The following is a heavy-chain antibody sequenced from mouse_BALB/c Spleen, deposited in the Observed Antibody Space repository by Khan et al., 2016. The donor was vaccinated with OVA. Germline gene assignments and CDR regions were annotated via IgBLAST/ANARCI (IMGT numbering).Heavy chain of an antibody. CDR2: ISSGGDYT. CDR1: GFTFSSYS. D-gene: IGHD4-1*01. J-gene: IGHJ3*01. V-gene: IGHV5-6*01. CDR3: ASHLTGSFAY. Sequence: EVELVESGGDLVKPGGPLKLSCAASGFTFSSYSMSWVRQTPDKRLEWVATISSGGDYTYYPDNVKGRFTISRDNAKNTLYLQMDSLKSEDTAMYYCASHLTGSFAYWGQGTLVTVSA.